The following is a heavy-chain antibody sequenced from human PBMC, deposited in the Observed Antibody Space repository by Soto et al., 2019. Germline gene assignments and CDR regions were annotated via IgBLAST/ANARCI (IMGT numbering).Heavy chain of an antibody. CDR2: IYYSGST. CDR1: GGSISSYY. D-gene: IGHD6-6*01. V-gene: IGHV4-59*01. Sequence: QVQLQESGPGLVKPSETLSLTCTVSGGSISSYYWGWIRQPPGKGLEWIGYIYYSGSTNYNPSLKSRVTISVDTSKNQFSLKLSSVTAADTAVYYCARCGGGRSSYYYYYYGMDVWGQGTTVTVSS. J-gene: IGHJ6*02. CDR3: ARCGGGRSSYYYYYYGMDV.